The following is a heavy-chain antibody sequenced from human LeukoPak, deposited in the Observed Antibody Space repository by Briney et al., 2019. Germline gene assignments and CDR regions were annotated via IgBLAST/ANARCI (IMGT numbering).Heavy chain of an antibody. J-gene: IGHJ5*02. V-gene: IGHV4-34*01. CDR1: GGSFSGYY. CDR3: ARPYQPLLYGVRTDNWFDP. CDR2: INHSGST. Sequence: PSETLSLTCAVYGGSFSGYYWSWIRQPPGKGLEWIGEINHSGSTNYNPSLKSRVTISVDTSKNQFSLKLSSVTAAGTAVYYCARPYQPLLYGVRTDNWFDPWGQGTLVTVSS. D-gene: IGHD2-2*02.